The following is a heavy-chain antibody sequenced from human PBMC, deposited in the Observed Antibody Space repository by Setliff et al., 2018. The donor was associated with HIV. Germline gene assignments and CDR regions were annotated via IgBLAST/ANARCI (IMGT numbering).Heavy chain of an antibody. J-gene: IGHJ4*02. D-gene: IGHD3-22*01. CDR1: GGSISNYY. CDR3: ARRVARFDYDTGGYYVSHFDY. V-gene: IGHV4-59*01. Sequence: PSETLSLTCTVSGGSISNYYWSWIRQPPGKGLEWIGYISYTGTTKYNPSLKSRVTISVDTSKNQFSVRLSSVSAADTAVYFCARRVARFDYDTGGYYVSHFDYWGQGTQVTVSS. CDR2: ISYTGTT.